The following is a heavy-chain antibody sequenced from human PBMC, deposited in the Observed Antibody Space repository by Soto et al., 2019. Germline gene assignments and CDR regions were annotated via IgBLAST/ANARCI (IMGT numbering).Heavy chain of an antibody. V-gene: IGHV4-34*01. CDR2: INHSGST. J-gene: IGHJ6*02. D-gene: IGHD2-15*01. CDR1: GGSFSGYY. CDR3: ARGVVVAATEPYYYYYYGMDV. Sequence: PSETLSLTCAVYGGSFSGYYWSWIRQPPGKGLEWIGEINHSGSTNYNPSLKSRVTISVDTTKNQFSLKLSSVTAADTAVYYCARGVVVAATEPYYYYYYGMDVWGQGTTVTVSS.